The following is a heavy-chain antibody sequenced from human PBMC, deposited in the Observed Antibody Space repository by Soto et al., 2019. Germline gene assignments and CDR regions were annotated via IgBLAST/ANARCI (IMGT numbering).Heavy chain of an antibody. D-gene: IGHD5-18*01. CDR1: GFTLTSYV. CDR3: AKDRAYSSGHELFGY. J-gene: IGHJ4*02. Sequence: HPGGSLRLSCAASGFTLTSYVMSWVRQAPGKGLECVSFISGGGDITYYADSVKGRFTISRDTSTNTLYLQMNSLRAEDTAVYYCAKDRAYSSGHELFGYRGPGTLVTVSS. V-gene: IGHV3-23*01. CDR2: ISGGGDIT.